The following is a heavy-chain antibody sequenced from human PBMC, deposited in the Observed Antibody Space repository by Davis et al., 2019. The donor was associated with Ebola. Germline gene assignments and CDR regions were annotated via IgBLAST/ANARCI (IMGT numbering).Heavy chain of an antibody. CDR2: LGLSADK. J-gene: IGHJ3*01. CDR1: GFTVSSNY. Sequence: GGSLRLSCAASGFTVSSNYMSWVRRAPGKGLEWVSTLGLSADKYYADSVKGRFTISRDNSKNTLHLQMNSLRVEDTAIYYCAKDTSNVWFDVWGQGTMVTVSS. D-gene: IGHD6-19*01. V-gene: IGHV3-53*01. CDR3: AKDTSNVWFDV.